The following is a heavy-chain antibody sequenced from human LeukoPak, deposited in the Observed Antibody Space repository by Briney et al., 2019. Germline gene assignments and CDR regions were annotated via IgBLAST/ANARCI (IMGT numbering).Heavy chain of an antibody. D-gene: IGHD3-22*01. CDR3: AREPPYYYDSSGSPMGY. CDR1: GGTFSSYA. CDR2: IIPIFGTA. J-gene: IGHJ4*02. V-gene: IGHV1-69*13. Sequence: SVKVSCKASGGTFSSYAISWVRQAPGQGLEWMGGIIPIFGTANYAQKFQGRVTITADESTSTAYTELSSLRSEDTAVYYCAREPPYYYDSSGSPMGYWGQGALVTVSS.